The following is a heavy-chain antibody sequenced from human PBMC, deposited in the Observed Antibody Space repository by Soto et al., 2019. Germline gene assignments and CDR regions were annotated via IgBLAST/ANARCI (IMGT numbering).Heavy chain of an antibody. D-gene: IGHD1-26*01. Sequence: QMHLVESGGGVVQPGRSLRLSCAASGFTFGAYTMHWVRQAPGKGLEWVAAISYDGNSERYTDSVKGRFAVSRDNLKSAMYLQMNSLRPDDTAVYYCARDGYGGRSDGFEVWGQGTKVTVSS. CDR2: ISYDGNSE. CDR3: ARDGYGGRSDGFEV. CDR1: GFTFGAYT. V-gene: IGHV3-30*09. J-gene: IGHJ3*01.